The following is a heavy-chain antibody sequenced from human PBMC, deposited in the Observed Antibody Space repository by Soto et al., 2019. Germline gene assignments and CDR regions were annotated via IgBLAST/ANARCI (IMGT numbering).Heavy chain of an antibody. CDR3: ARVLRFLEWSPENNWFDP. J-gene: IGHJ5*02. Sequence: VASVKVSCKASGYTFTGYYMHWVRQAPGQGLEWMGWINPNSGGTNYAQKFQGRVTMTRDTSISTAYMELSRLRSDDTAVYYCARVLRFLEWSPENNWFDPWGQGTLVTVS. CDR1: GYTFTGYY. CDR2: INPNSGGT. D-gene: IGHD3-3*01. V-gene: IGHV1-2*02.